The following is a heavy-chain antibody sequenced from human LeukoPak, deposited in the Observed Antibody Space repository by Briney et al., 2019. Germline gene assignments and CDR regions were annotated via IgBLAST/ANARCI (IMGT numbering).Heavy chain of an antibody. CDR1: GFTFSSYI. CDR3: ARGAYCSGGSRYTPYNWSDP. D-gene: IGHD2-15*01. Sequence: GGSLRLSCAASGFTFSSYIMNWVRQAPGKGLEWVSSISSSNIYIYYADSVKGRFTISRDNAKNSLYLQMNSLRAEDRAVYYCARGAYCSGGSRYTPYNWSDPWGQGTLVTVSS. J-gene: IGHJ5*02. V-gene: IGHV3-21*01. CDR2: ISSSNIYI.